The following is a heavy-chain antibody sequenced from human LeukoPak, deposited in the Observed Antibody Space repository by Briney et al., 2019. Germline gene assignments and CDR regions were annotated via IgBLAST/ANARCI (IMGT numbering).Heavy chain of an antibody. CDR1: GFTFSSYW. CDR2: INSDGSST. J-gene: IGHJ6*03. V-gene: IGHV3-74*01. Sequence: GGSLRLSCAASGFTFSSYWMHWVRQAPGKGLVWVSRINSDGSSTSYADSVKGRFTISRDNAKNTLYLQMNSLRAEDTAVYYCAIDGAWGAGYMDVWGKGTTVTVS. D-gene: IGHD1-26*01. CDR3: AIDGAWGAGYMDV.